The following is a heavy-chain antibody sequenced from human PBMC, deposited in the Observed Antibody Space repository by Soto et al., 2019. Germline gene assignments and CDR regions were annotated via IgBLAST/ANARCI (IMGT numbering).Heavy chain of an antibody. Sequence: PGESLKISCKGSGYSFTSYWIGWVRQMPGKGLEWMGIIYPGDSDTRYSPSFQGQVTISADKSISTAYLQWSSLKASDTAMYYCARQIYSSGWRTYYYGMDVWGQGTTVTVSS. D-gene: IGHD6-19*01. CDR1: GYSFTSYW. J-gene: IGHJ6*02. V-gene: IGHV5-51*01. CDR2: IYPGDSDT. CDR3: ARQIYSSGWRTYYYGMDV.